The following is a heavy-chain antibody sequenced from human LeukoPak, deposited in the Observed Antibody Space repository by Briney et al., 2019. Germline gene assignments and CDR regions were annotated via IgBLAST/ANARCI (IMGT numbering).Heavy chain of an antibody. D-gene: IGHD2-2*01. CDR2: IKSKTDGGTT. CDR1: GFTFSNAW. V-gene: IGHV3-15*01. CDR3: TTLRSTATDY. J-gene: IGHJ4*02. Sequence: GGSLRLSCAASGFTFSNAWMSWVRQAPGEGLEWVGHIKSKTDGGTTDYAAPAKGRFTISRDDSKNTLYLQMNSLKTEDTAVYYCTTLRSTATDYWGQGTLVTVSS.